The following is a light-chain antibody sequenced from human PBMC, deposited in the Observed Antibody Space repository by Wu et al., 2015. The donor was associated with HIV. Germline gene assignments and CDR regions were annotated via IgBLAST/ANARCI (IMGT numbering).Light chain of an antibody. V-gene: IGKV3-15*01. Sequence: EKLMTQSPDTLSVSLGERATFSCRASQDIGNNLAWYHQRPGQSPRLLIYEASTRATDVPGRDQCQWVWHRLHSHHHQRTVCRFRFYYCQQYSNWPFYTFGRGTK. CDR1: QDIGNN. CDR2: EAS. CDR3: QQYSNWPFYT. J-gene: IGKJ2*01.